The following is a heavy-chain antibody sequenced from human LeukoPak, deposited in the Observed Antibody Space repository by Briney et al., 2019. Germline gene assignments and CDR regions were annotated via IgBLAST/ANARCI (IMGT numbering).Heavy chain of an antibody. D-gene: IGHD5-18*01. V-gene: IGHV4-30-4*08. CDR1: GVSISSGDYY. CDR3: ARGGSQEYSYGSFDY. Sequence: PSETLSLTCTVSGVSISSGDYYWSWIRQPPGKGLEWIGYIYYSGSTYYNPSLKSRVTISVDTSKNQFSLKLSSVTAADTAVYYCARGGSQEYSYGSFDYWGQGTLVTVSS. CDR2: IYYSGST. J-gene: IGHJ4*02.